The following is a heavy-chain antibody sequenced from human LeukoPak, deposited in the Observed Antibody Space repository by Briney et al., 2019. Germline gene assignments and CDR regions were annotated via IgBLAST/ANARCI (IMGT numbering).Heavy chain of an antibody. CDR3: AREVVLSTSAWFEY. V-gene: IGHV3-7*01. D-gene: IGHD3-22*01. Sequence: GGSLRLSRAVSGFTLISYWMSWVRQAPGKGLEWVANIKEDGTEKYYQDSVKRRFTISRDNAKNSLYLQMNSLRAEDTAVYCCAREVVLSTSAWFEYWGQGTLVTVSS. CDR1: GFTLISYW. J-gene: IGHJ4*02. CDR2: IKEDGTEK.